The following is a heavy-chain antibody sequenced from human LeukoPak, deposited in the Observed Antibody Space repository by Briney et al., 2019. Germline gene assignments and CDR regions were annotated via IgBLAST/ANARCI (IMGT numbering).Heavy chain of an antibody. V-gene: IGHV3-11*03. J-gene: IGHJ4*02. D-gene: IGHD3-10*01. Sequence: PGGSLRLSCAASGFTFSDYYMSWIRQAPGKGLEWISYISSSSTFTNYADSVKGRFTISRDNAKNSLYLQMNSLRAEDTAVYYCARPHGSGSYGAFDHWGQGTLVTVSS. CDR2: ISSSSTFT. CDR3: ARPHGSGSYGAFDH. CDR1: GFTFSDYY.